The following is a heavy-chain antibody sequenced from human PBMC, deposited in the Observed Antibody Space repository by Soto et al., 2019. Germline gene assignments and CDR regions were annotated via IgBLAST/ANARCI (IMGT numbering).Heavy chain of an antibody. CDR2: IYYSGST. CDR1: GGSISSYY. CDR3: ARADGADWYFDL. D-gene: IGHD1-26*01. Sequence: QVQLQESGPGLVKPSETLSLTCTVSGGSISSYYWSWIRQPPGKGLEWIGYIYYSGSTNYKPSLKSRVTRSVDTSKNQFSLKLSSVTAADTAVYYCARADGADWYFDLWGRGTLVTVSS. V-gene: IGHV4-59*01. J-gene: IGHJ2*01.